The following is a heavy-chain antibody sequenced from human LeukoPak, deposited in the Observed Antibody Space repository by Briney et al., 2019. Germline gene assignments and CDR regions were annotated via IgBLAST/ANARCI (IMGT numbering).Heavy chain of an antibody. CDR1: GFTFSSYA. CDR3: TYGDATFDY. CDR2: ISSNRAST. Sequence: GGSLRLSCSASGFTFSSYAMHWVRQAPEKGLEYVSAISSNRASTYYADSVKGRFTISRDNSKNTLYLQMSSLRAEDTAVYYCTYGDATFDYWGQGTLVTVSS. D-gene: IGHD4-17*01. V-gene: IGHV3-64D*06. J-gene: IGHJ4*02.